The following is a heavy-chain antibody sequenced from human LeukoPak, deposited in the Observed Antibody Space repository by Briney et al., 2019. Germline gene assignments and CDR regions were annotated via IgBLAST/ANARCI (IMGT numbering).Heavy chain of an antibody. Sequence: ASVKVSCKASGYSFTNYWTGLVRHRPGKGLEWVGIIHPGDSETRYSPSFQGQVTISVDKTISTAYLQWSSLKASDIAMYYCARHLGVVRGEIDSWGQGKLVTVSS. V-gene: IGHV5-51*01. CDR3: ARHLGVVRGEIDS. D-gene: IGHD3-3*01. CDR2: IHPGDSET. J-gene: IGHJ4*02. CDR1: GYSFTNYW.